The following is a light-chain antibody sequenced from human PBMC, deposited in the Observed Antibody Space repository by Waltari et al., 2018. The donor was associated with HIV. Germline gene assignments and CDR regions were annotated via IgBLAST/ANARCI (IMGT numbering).Light chain of an antibody. J-gene: IGLJ3*02. V-gene: IGLV1-51*01. CDR2: DNN. Sequence: QSVLPQPPSVSAAPGQKVTIPCSGSSSNIGNNAISWYQQLPGTAPKLLIYDNNQLPSGIPARFSGSKSGTSATLGITGLQTGDEADYYCGTWDSSLSAGVFGGGTKLTVL. CDR1: SSNIGNNA. CDR3: GTWDSSLSAGV.